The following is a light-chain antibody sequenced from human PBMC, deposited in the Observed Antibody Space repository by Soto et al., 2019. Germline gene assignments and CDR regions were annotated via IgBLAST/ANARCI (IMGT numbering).Light chain of an antibody. V-gene: IGKV3-11*01. J-gene: IGKJ1*01. CDR2: EAS. CDR3: QQRSNWPRT. Sequence: EIVLTQSPATLSVSPGERATLSCRASQSVGSYFAWYQQKPGQAPRLLIYEASNRATGIPARFSGSGSGTDFTLTISSLEPEDFAVYYCQQRSNWPRTFGQGTKVEIK. CDR1: QSVGSY.